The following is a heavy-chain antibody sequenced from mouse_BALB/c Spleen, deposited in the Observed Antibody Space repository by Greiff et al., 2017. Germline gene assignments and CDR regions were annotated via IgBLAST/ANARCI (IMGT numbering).Heavy chain of an antibody. CDR3: ARGGLLPSMDY. V-gene: IGHV2-6-7*01. D-gene: IGHD2-3*01. J-gene: IGHJ4*01. CDR1: GFSLTGYG. CDR2: IWGDGST. Sequence: VKVEESGPGLVAPSQSLSITCTVSGFSLTGYGVNWVRQPPGKGLEWLGMIWGDGSTDYNSALKSRLSISKDNSKSQVFFKMNSLQADDTAIYYCARGGLLPSMDYWGQGTSVTVSS.